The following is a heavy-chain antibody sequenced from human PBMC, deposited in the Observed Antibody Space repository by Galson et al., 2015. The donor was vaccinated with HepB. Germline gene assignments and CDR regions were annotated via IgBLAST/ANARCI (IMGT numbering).Heavy chain of an antibody. J-gene: IGHJ4*02. CDR1: GFSFSGYV. Sequence: SLRLSCAASGFSFSGYVMSWVRQAPGKGLEWVSTINGNGGATYYADSVMGRFTISRDNSKNSLYLQMYSLRAEDPAVYYCTRGSGRYWGQGTLVTVSS. CDR2: INGNGGAT. V-gene: IGHV3-23*01. CDR3: TRGSGRY. D-gene: IGHD2-15*01.